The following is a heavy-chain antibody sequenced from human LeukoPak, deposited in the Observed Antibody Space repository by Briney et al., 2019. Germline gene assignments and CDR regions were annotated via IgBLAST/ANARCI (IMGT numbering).Heavy chain of an antibody. CDR2: IILIFGTA. J-gene: IGHJ5*02. D-gene: IGHD3-9*01. V-gene: IGHV1-69*13. CDR1: GGTFSSYA. Sequence: SVKVSCKASGGTFSSYAISWVRRAPGQGLEWMGGIILIFGTANYAQKFQGRVTITADESTSTAYMELSSLRSEDTAVYYCATELRYFDWFRNNWFDPWGQGTLVTVSS. CDR3: ATELRYFDWFRNNWFDP.